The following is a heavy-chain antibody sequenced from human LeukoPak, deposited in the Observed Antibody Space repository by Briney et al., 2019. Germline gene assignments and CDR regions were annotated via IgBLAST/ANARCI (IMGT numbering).Heavy chain of an antibody. J-gene: IGHJ3*02. CDR3: ARIFGSGYDFRGAFDI. CDR2: IYYTGST. Sequence: PSETLSLTCSVSGGSISTYYWTWIRQPPGKGLEWIGYIYYTGSTNYNPSLKSRVTISVDTSKIQFSLRLSSVTAADTAVYYCARIFGSGYDFRGAFDIWGQGTMVTVSS. D-gene: IGHD5-12*01. V-gene: IGHV4-59*01. CDR1: GGSISTYY.